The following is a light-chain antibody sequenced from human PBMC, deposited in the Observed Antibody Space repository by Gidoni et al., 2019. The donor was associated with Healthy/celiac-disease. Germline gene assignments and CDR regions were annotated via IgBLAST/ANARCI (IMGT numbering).Light chain of an antibody. Sequence: QAVVTHAPSLTVSPGGTVTLTCGSSAEPVTSTHYPYWFQQKPGQAPRTLIYDTNNKHSWTPARFSGSLLGGKAALTLSGAQPEDEADYYCLLSHGAARVFGGGTKLTVL. CDR3: LLSHGAARV. CDR2: DTN. J-gene: IGLJ3*02. CDR1: AEPVTSTHY. V-gene: IGLV7-46*01.